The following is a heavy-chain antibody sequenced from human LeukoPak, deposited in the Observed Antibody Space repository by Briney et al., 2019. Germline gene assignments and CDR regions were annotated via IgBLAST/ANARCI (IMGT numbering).Heavy chain of an antibody. V-gene: IGHV1-8*03. CDR2: MNPNSGNT. Sequence: ASVKVSCKASGYTFTSYDINWVRQATGQGLEWMGWMNPNSGNTGYAQKFQGRVTITRNTSISTAYMELSSLRSEDTAVYYCARGHTTVTTWGYYYYYMDVWGKGTTVTISS. J-gene: IGHJ6*03. D-gene: IGHD4-17*01. CDR1: GYTFTSYD. CDR3: ARGHTTVTTWGYYYYYMDV.